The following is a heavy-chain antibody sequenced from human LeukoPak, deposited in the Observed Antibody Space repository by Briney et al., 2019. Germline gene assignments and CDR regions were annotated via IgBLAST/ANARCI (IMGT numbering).Heavy chain of an antibody. D-gene: IGHD3-10*01. Sequence: GGTLRLSCASSGFTFSIYGMNGVRQAPAKGLEGVSSITSNSSYIYYADFVKGRFTISRDNSKDTMYLQMNSLRAEDTAVYYCARYGHSYYYGPGGMDVWGQGITVTVSS. V-gene: IGHV3-21*01. CDR2: ITSNSSYI. CDR3: ARYGHSYYYGPGGMDV. J-gene: IGHJ6*02. CDR1: GFTFSIYG.